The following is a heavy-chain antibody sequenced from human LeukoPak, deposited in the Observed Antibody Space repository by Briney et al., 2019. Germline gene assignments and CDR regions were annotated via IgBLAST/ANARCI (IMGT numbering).Heavy chain of an antibody. CDR1: GGSFSSYY. D-gene: IGHD4-23*01. V-gene: IGHV4-59*01. CDR2: IYYSGST. CDR3: ATLTGGDDAFDI. J-gene: IGHJ3*02. Sequence: SETLSLTCTLSGGSFSSYYWSWIRQPPGKGLEWIGYIYYSGSTNYNPSLKSRVTISVDTSKNQFSLKLSSVTAADTAVYYCATLTGGDDAFDIWGQGTMVTVSS.